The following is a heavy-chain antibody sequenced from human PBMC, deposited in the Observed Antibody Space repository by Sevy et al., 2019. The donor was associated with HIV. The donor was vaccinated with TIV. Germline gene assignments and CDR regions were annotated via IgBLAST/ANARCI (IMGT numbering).Heavy chain of an antibody. CDR3: ARAGAYYYDSSGPRDY. D-gene: IGHD3-22*01. Sequence: ASVKVSCKASGYTFTSYGISWVRQAPGQGLEWMGWISAYNGNTNYAQKLPGRVTMTTDTSTSTAYMELRSLRSDDTAVYYCARAGAYYYDSSGPRDYWDQGTLVTVSS. V-gene: IGHV1-18*01. J-gene: IGHJ4*02. CDR1: GYTFTSYG. CDR2: ISAYNGNT.